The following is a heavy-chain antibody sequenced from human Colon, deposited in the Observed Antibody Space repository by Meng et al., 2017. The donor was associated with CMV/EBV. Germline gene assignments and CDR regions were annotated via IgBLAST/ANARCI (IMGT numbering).Heavy chain of an antibody. CDR3: ARESSPTESGNKYYFDF. J-gene: IGHJ4*02. D-gene: IGHD4-23*01. Sequence: ASMKVSCKASGYTFTGYFLHWVRQAPGQEPEWMGWLNPKTGGANLAQKFKGRVTLTRDTSISTGYMDLTSLTSDDSAVYYCARESSPTESGNKYYFDFWGQGTPVTVSS. CDR2: LNPKTGGA. V-gene: IGHV1-2*02. CDR1: GYTFTGYF.